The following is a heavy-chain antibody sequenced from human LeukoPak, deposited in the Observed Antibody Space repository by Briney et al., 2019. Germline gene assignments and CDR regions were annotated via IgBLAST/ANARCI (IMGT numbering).Heavy chain of an antibody. CDR2: ISSSSSTI. V-gene: IGHV3-48*01. Sequence: GGSLRLSCAASGFTFSSYSMNWVRQAPGKGLEWVSYISSSSSTIYYADSVKGRFTISRDNAKNSLYLQMNSLRAEDTAVYYCARDAGVPGVVVGYFDYWGQGSLVPVSS. J-gene: IGHJ4*02. CDR1: GFTFSSYS. CDR3: ARDAGVPGVVVGYFDY. D-gene: IGHD2-2*01.